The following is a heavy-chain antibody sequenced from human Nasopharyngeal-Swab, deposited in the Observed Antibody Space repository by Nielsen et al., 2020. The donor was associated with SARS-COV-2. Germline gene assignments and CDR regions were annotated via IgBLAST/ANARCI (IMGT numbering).Heavy chain of an antibody. CDR1: GGSISSAGYY. Sequence: SETLSLTCTVSGGSISSAGYYWSWIRQHPGKGLEWIGHIYNSGSTYYNPSLKNLFTISAETSKNQVSLKLISVTAADTAVYYCARGRSSGWYESPDYWGQGTLVTVSS. CDR3: ARGRSSGWYESPDY. V-gene: IGHV4-31*01. CDR2: IYNSGST. D-gene: IGHD6-19*01. J-gene: IGHJ4*02.